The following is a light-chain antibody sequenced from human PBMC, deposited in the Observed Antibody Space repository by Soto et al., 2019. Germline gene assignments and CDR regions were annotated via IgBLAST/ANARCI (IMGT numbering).Light chain of an antibody. Sequence: DIVMTQSPDSLTVSLGETATINCKSSQSVLLTSNNKNSLAWYQQKPGQPPKLLIYWASTRQSGVPDRFSGSGSGTQFTLTISSLQAEDVAVYSCQQYHSAPLTFGGGTKVEIK. J-gene: IGKJ4*01. CDR1: QSVLLTSNNKNS. V-gene: IGKV4-1*01. CDR2: WAS. CDR3: QQYHSAPLT.